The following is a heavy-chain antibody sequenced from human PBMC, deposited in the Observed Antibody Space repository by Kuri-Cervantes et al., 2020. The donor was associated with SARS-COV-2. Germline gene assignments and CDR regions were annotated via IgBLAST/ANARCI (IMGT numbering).Heavy chain of an antibody. D-gene: IGHD6-13*01. CDR1: GYTFTSYG. CDR3: ARGRRVKQQLAFDP. V-gene: IGHV1-18*01. Sequence: ASVKVSCKASGYTFTSYGISWVRQAPGQGLEWMGWISHYSGNTDYAQRVQDRVILTRDTSTSTVYMELRSLTSDDTAVYYCARGRRVKQQLAFDPWGQGTLVTVSS. J-gene: IGHJ5*02. CDR2: ISHYSGNT.